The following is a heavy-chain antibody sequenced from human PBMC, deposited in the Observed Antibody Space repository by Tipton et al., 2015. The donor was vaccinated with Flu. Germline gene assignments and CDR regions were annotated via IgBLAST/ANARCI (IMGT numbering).Heavy chain of an antibody. Sequence: TLSLTCTVSGDSISSGDYYWTWIRQSPGKGLEGIGYIYYSGSAYYNPSLKSRVTMSVDTSKNQFSLKLTPVTAADTAIYYCARGWAYTSGWYRYYFDSWGQGTLVTVSS. CDR3: ARGWAYTSGWYRYYFDS. V-gene: IGHV4-30-4*01. CDR2: IYYSGSA. CDR1: GDSISSGDYY. D-gene: IGHD6-19*01. J-gene: IGHJ4*02.